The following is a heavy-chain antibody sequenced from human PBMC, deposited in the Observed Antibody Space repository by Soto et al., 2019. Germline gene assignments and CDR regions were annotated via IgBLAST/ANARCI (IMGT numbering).Heavy chain of an antibody. Sequence: GGSLRLSCTASGFTFSSYAMSWVRQAPGKGLEWVSAISGSGGSTYYADSVKGRFTISRDNSKNTLYLQMNSLRAEDTAVYYCXKDFRYCSSTSCYLFDYWGQGTLVTVSS. CDR3: XKDFRYCSSTSCYLFDY. J-gene: IGHJ4*02. CDR1: GFTFSSYA. V-gene: IGHV3-23*01. D-gene: IGHD2-2*01. CDR2: ISGSGGST.